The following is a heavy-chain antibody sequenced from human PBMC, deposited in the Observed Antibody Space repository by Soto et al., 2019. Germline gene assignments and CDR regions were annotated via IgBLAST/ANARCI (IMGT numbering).Heavy chain of an antibody. CDR1: VFTFISYS. CDR3: AMGRYCSGGSCYPPDYYYGMDV. V-gene: IGHV3-21*01. J-gene: IGHJ6*02. CDR2: ISSGSSYI. Sequence: PGWSLRLSCASSVFTFISYSMNWVRQAPGKGLEWVSSISSGSSYIYYADSVKGRFAISRDNAKNSLYLQMNSLRAEDTAVYYCAMGRYCSGGSCYPPDYYYGMDVWGQGTTVTVSS. D-gene: IGHD2-15*01.